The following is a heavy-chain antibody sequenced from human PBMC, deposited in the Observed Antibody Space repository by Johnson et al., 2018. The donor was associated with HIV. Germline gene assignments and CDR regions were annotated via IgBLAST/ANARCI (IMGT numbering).Heavy chain of an antibody. V-gene: IGHV3-30*03. Sequence: QVQLVESGGGVVQPGRSLRLSCAASGFTFNTYAMHWVRQAPGKGLEWVALISYDGTEKYYVDSVKGRFTISRDNSKNTLDLQMNSLRAEDTAVYYCARGFHSGSYYRGRAFDIWGQGTMVTVSS. CDR3: ARGFHSGSYYRGRAFDI. J-gene: IGHJ3*02. CDR1: GFTFNTYA. D-gene: IGHD1-26*01. CDR2: ISYDGTEK.